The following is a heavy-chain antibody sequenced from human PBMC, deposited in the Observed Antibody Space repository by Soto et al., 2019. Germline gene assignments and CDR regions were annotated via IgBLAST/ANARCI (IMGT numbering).Heavy chain of an antibody. Sequence: ASVKVSCKASGYAFTSYGISWVRQAPGQGLEWMGWISAYNGNTNYAQKLQGRVTMTTDTSTSTAYMELRSLRSDDTAVYYCARDNLGIAVVPAAILGYYYGMDVWGQGTTVTVSS. CDR2: ISAYNGNT. J-gene: IGHJ6*02. CDR3: ARDNLGIAVVPAAILGYYYGMDV. D-gene: IGHD2-2*03. CDR1: GYAFTSYG. V-gene: IGHV1-18*01.